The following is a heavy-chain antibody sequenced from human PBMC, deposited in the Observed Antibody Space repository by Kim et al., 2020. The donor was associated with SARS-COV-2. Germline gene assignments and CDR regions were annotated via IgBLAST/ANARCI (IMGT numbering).Heavy chain of an antibody. D-gene: IGHD3-3*01. CDR3: VRDDGSGGLRFFEFIIPGDF. CDR2: ISMSSVYL. CDR1: GFRFGSYS. V-gene: IGHV3-21*04. Sequence: GGSLRLSCVASGFRFGSYSMSWFRQAPGKGLEWVASISMSSVYLFYGDPVRGRFTIARDNAKNSLFLEMTSLKEDDTAMYHCVRDDGSGGLRFFEFIIPGDFWGRGTPVSVSS. J-gene: IGHJ4*02.